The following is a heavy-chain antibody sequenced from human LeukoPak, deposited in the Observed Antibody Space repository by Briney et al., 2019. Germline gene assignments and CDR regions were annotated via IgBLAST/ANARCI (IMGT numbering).Heavy chain of an antibody. CDR3: ARPTTGVFDI. V-gene: IGHV4-38-2*02. D-gene: IGHD1-1*01. J-gene: IGHJ3*02. Sequence: SETLSRTCTVSGYSISGGYYWGWIRQPPGKGLEWIGSIYHSGSTYYNPSLKSRVTISVDTSKNQFSLKRSSVTAADTAVYYCARPTTGVFDIWGQGTMVTVSS. CDR2: IYHSGST. CDR1: GYSISGGYY.